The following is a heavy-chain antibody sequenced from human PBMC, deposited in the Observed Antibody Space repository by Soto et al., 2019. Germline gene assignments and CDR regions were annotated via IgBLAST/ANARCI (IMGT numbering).Heavy chain of an antibody. D-gene: IGHD4-17*01. CDR2: ISWHSGSI. Sequence: EVQLVESGGGLVQPGRSLRLSCAASGFTFDDYAMHWVRQAPGKGLEWVSGISWHSGSIGYADSVKGRFTISRDNAKNSLYLQMNSLRAEDTALYYCAKGDYGDYVMGPFDYWGQGTLVTVSS. CDR3: AKGDYGDYVMGPFDY. CDR1: GFTFDDYA. V-gene: IGHV3-9*01. J-gene: IGHJ4*02.